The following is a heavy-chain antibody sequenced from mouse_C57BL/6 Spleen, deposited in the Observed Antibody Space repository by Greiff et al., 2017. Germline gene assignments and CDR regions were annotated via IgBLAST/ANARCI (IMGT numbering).Heavy chain of an antibody. Sequence: VQLQQPGAELVKPGASVKLSCKASGYTFTSYWMHWVKQRPGQGLEWIGMIHPNSGSTNYNEKFKSKATLTVDKSSSTAYMQLSSLTSEDSAVYYCATYYYGSSYVDYWGQGTTLTVSS. D-gene: IGHD1-1*01. J-gene: IGHJ2*01. CDR2: IHPNSGST. CDR3: ATYYYGSSYVDY. V-gene: IGHV1-64*01. CDR1: GYTFTSYW.